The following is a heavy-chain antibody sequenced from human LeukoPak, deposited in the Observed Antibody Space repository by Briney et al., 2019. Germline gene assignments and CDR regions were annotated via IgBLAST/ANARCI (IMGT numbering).Heavy chain of an antibody. J-gene: IGHJ4*02. CDR2: ISGHNGQT. D-gene: IGHD3-3*01. Sequence: GASVKVSCKASGYSFISYGISWVRQAPGQGLEWMGWISGHNGQTSYAQKLQGRVTTTTETSTSTVCMELRSLRSDDTAVYYCARWGPDFWSDYYPFDYWGQGTLVIVSS. CDR3: ARWGPDFWSDYYPFDY. CDR1: GYSFISYG. V-gene: IGHV1-18*01.